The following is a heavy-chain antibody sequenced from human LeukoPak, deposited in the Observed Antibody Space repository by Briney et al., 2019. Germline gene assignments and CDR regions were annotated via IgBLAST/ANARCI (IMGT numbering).Heavy chain of an antibody. CDR3: AVGGWELLRRSNYFDY. J-gene: IGHJ4*02. CDR2: MNPNSGNT. D-gene: IGHD1-26*01. CDR1: GYTFTSYY. Sequence: ASVKVSCKASGYTFTSYYINWWRQAPGQGREGMRGMNPNSGNTGYAQKFQGRVTMTRNTSISTAYMELSSLRSEDTAVYYCAVGGWELLRRSNYFDYWGQGTLVTVSS. V-gene: IGHV1-8*01.